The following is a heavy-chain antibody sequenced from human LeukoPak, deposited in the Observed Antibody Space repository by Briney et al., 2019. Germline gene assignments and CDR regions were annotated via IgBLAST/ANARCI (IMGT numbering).Heavy chain of an antibody. D-gene: IGHD3-10*01. Sequence: GGSLRLSCAASGFTFSSYGMHWVRQAPGKGLEWVAVIWYDGSNKYYADSVEGRFTISRDNSKNTLYLQMNSLRAEDTAVYYCARDRLSGSYYSYYFDYWGQGTLVTVSS. CDR2: IWYDGSNK. J-gene: IGHJ4*02. CDR1: GFTFSSYG. CDR3: ARDRLSGSYYSYYFDY. V-gene: IGHV3-33*01.